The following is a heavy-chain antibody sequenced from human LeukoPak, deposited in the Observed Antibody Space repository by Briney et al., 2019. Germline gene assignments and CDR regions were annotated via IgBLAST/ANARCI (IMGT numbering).Heavy chain of an antibody. V-gene: IGHV3-30-3*01. CDR2: ISYDGTNK. CDR3: ARDRTRDGYNQGRVFDY. CDR1: GFTFSSYA. Sequence: GGSLRLSCAASGFTFSSYAMHWVRQAPGKGLEWVAVISYDGTNKYYADSVKGRFTISRDNSKNTLYLQMNSLRAEDTAVYYCARDRTRDGYNQGRVFDYWGQGTLVTVSS. D-gene: IGHD5-24*01. J-gene: IGHJ4*02.